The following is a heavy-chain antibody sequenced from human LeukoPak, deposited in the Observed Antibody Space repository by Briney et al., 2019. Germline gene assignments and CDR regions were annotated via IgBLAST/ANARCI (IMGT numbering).Heavy chain of an antibody. V-gene: IGHV3-23*01. Sequence: PGGSLRLSCAASGFTFSSYAMSWVRQAPGKGLEWVSAISGSGGSTYYADSVKGRFTISRDNSKNTLYLQMNSLRAEDTAVYYCARGLGGRYSNYVLAYFDYWGQGTLVTVSS. CDR2: ISGSGGST. CDR3: ARGLGGRYSNYVLAYFDY. D-gene: IGHD4-11*01. CDR1: GFTFSSYA. J-gene: IGHJ4*02.